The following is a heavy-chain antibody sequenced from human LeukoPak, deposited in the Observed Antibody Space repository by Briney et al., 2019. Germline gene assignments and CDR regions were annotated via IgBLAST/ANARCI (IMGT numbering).Heavy chain of an antibody. CDR2: ISYDGSNK. D-gene: IGHD5-24*01. CDR1: GFTFSSYG. CDR3: AKVGEMATITPWYFDY. J-gene: IGHJ4*02. Sequence: GRSLRLSCAASGFTFSSYGMHWVRQAPGKGLEWVAVISYDGSNKYYADSVKGRFTISRDNSKNTLYLQMNSLRAEDTAVYYCAKVGEMATITPWYFDYWGQGTLVTASS. V-gene: IGHV3-30*18.